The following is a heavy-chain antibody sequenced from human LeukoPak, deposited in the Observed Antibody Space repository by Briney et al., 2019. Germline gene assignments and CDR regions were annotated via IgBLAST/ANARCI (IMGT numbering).Heavy chain of an antibody. V-gene: IGHV3-53*01. CDR3: ARDPMRPYYYDSSEDAFDI. CDR2: IYSGGST. Sequence: GGSLRLSCAASGFTVSSNYMSWVRQAPGKGLEWVSVIYSGGSTYYADSVKGRFTISRDNSKNTLYLQMNSLRAEDTAVYYCARDPMRPYYYDSSEDAFDIWGQGTMVTVSS. CDR1: GFTVSSNY. D-gene: IGHD3-22*01. J-gene: IGHJ3*02.